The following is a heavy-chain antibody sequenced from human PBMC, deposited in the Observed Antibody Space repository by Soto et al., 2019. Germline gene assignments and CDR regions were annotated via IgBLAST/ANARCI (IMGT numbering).Heavy chain of an antibody. Sequence: EVQLVESGGGLIQPGGSLRLSFAASGFTFSSNDMNWVRQAPGKGLEWVSLIYSGGITYYADSVKGRFTISRDNSKNTLYLQMSSLRAEDTAVYYCATRPLLPGAPWGQGTMVTVSS. V-gene: IGHV3-53*01. CDR1: GFTFSSND. D-gene: IGHD3-22*01. J-gene: IGHJ3*01. CDR3: ATRPLLPGAP. CDR2: IYSGGIT.